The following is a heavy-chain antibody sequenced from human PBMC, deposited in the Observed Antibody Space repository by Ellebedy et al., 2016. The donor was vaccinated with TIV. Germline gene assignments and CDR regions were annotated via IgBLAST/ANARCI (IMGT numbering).Heavy chain of an antibody. V-gene: IGHV3-23*01. J-gene: IGHJ3*02. CDR1: GFTFSNNS. CDR2: ISYSGTST. CDR3: ADDPWGVGPAFDI. Sequence: GESLKISCAASGFTFSNNSMSWVRQAPGQGLEWVSAISYSGTSTYYADSVKGRFTISIDNSKNTLYLQMDSLRAEDTARNYCADDPWGVGPAFDIWGQGTMVTVSS. D-gene: IGHD1-26*01.